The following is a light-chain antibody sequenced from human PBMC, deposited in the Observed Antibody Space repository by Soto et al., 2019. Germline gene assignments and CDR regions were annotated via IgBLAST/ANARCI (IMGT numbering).Light chain of an antibody. CDR2: GAS. J-gene: IGKJ1*01. CDR1: QSVRDN. Sequence: EIVMTQSPATLSVSPGEGATLSCRASQSVRDNLAWYQQKPGQAPRLLIYGASTRATGIPVRFSGSGSGTEFTLTISSLQSEDFAVYYCQQYNDWPPWTFGQGTKVEIK. V-gene: IGKV3-15*01. CDR3: QQYNDWPPWT.